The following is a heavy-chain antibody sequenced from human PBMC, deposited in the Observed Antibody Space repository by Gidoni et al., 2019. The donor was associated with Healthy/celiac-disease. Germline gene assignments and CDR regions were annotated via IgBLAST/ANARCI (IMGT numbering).Heavy chain of an antibody. D-gene: IGHD6-19*01. CDR2: INHSGST. CDR3: ARAGLIAVAGGGGDY. J-gene: IGHJ4*02. Sequence: KGLEWIGEINHSGSTNYNPSLKSRVTISVDTSKNQFSLKLSSVTAADTAVYYCARAGLIAVAGGGGDYWGQGTLVTVSS. V-gene: IGHV4-34*01.